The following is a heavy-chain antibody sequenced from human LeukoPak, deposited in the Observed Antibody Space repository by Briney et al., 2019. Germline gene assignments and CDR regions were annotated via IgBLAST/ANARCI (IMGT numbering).Heavy chain of an antibody. V-gene: IGHV1-2*02. J-gene: IGHJ5*02. CDR1: GYTFTGYY. Sequence: ASVKVSCKASGYTFTGYYMHWVRQAPGQGLEWMGWINPNSGGTNYAQKFQGRVTMTRDTSISTAYMEPSRLRSDDTAVYYCARDRATVTDGVWFDPWGQGTLVTVSS. CDR3: ARDRATVTDGVWFDP. D-gene: IGHD4-17*01. CDR2: INPNSGGT.